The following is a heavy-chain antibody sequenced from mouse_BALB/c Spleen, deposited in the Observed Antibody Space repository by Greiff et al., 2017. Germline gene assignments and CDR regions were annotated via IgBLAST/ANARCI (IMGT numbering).Heavy chain of an antibody. D-gene: IGHD1-1*01. CDR1: GFSLTSYG. CDR2: LWSGGST. V-gene: IGHV2-2*02. J-gene: IGHJ3*01. CDR3: ARYHYCSSYASFAY. Sequence: VKLQESGPGLVQPSQSLSITCTVSGFSLTSYGVHWVSPSPGKGLEWLGVLWSGGSTDYNAAFISRLSISKDNTTSQVFFKMHSLQANDTAIYSIARYHYCSSYASFAYWGQGTLVTVSA.